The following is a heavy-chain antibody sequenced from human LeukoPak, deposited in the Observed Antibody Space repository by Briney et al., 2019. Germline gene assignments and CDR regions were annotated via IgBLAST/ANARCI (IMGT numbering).Heavy chain of an antibody. CDR1: GGSLSNYY. CDR2: IYYSGST. D-gene: IGHD6-19*01. J-gene: IGHJ4*02. Sequence: PSETLSLTCTVSGGSLSNYYWSWIRQPPGKGLEWIGYIYYSGSTNYNPSLKSRVTISVDTSKNQFSLKRTSVTAADTAVYYCARRSDTSGWPYDYWGQGTLVTVSS. CDR3: ARRSDTSGWPYDY. V-gene: IGHV4-59*01.